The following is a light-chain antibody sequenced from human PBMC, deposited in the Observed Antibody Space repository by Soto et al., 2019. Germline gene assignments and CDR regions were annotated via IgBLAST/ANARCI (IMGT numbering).Light chain of an antibody. CDR3: QKYNSAPFT. Sequence: DIPMTQSPSSLSASIRDRVTISCRASQGIGSYLAWYQQKPGKSPKLLIYAASTLQSGVPSRFSGSGSGTDFTLTISSLQPEDAATYYCQKYNSAPFTFGPGTKVDIK. CDR2: AAS. V-gene: IGKV1-27*01. J-gene: IGKJ3*01. CDR1: QGIGSY.